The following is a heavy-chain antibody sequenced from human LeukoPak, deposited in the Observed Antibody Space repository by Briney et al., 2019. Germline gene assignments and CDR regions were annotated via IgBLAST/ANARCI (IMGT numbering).Heavy chain of an antibody. V-gene: IGHV4-38-2*02. CDR2: IYHGGST. CDR3: ARDLASCAGDCYSDGFDY. Sequence: PSETLSLTCTVSGHSISSGYYWGWIRQSPGKGLEWIGSIYHGGSTYYNPSLRSRVIVSVDTSKNHFSLKMSSVTAADTAVYYCARDLASCAGDCYSDGFDYWGQGALVTVSS. J-gene: IGHJ4*02. CDR1: GHSISSGYY. D-gene: IGHD2-21*02.